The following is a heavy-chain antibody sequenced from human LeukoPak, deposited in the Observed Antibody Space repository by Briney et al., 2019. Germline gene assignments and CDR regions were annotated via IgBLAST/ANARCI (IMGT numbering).Heavy chain of an antibody. D-gene: IGHD4-17*01. CDR2: IRYDGSNK. CDR1: GFTFSSYG. Sequence: GGSLRLSCAASGFTFSSYGKHWVRQAPGKGLEWVAFIRYDGSNKYYADSVKGRFTISRDNSKNTLYLQMNSLRAEDTAVYYCAKWTDYGDTYYYYYYGMDVWGQGTTVTVSS. J-gene: IGHJ6*02. V-gene: IGHV3-30*02. CDR3: AKWTDYGDTYYYYYYGMDV.